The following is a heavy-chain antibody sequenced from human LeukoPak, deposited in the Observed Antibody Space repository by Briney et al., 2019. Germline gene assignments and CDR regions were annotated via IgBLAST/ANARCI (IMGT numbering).Heavy chain of an antibody. Sequence: GGSLRLSCVASGFTVSRSFMSWVRQTPGKGLEWVSAISGSGGSTYYADSVKGRFTISRDNSKNTLYLQMNSLRAEDTAVYYCAKTGGWYRLDYFDYWGQGTLVTVSS. CDR2: ISGSGGST. D-gene: IGHD6-19*01. CDR3: AKTGGWYRLDYFDY. V-gene: IGHV3-23*01. CDR1: GFTVSRSF. J-gene: IGHJ4*02.